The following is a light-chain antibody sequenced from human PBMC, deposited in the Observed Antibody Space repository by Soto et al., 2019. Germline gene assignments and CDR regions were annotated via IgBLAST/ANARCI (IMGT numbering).Light chain of an antibody. CDR3: QKYNSAPPT. J-gene: IGKJ1*01. CDR2: AAS. Sequence: DIQMTQSPSSLSASVGDRVTITCRASQGISNYLAWYQQKPGKVPKLLIYAASTLQSGVPSRFSGSGSGTDFTLTISSLQPEYVATYYCQKYNSAPPTFGQGTKVEI. CDR1: QGISNY. V-gene: IGKV1-27*01.